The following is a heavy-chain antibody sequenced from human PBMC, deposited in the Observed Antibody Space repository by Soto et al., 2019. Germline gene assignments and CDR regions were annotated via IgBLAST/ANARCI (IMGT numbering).Heavy chain of an antibody. V-gene: IGHV3-23*01. CDR3: TRETVAGITGLDY. CDR2: ISVSDAFI. D-gene: IGHD1-20*01. CDR1: GLKVAAFA. Sequence: EVQLLESGGDLVQPGGSLRLSCAAPGLKVAAFAVNWAPRAPGKGLEWVSGISVSDAFIYYADSVRGRFSISRDASENILYLQMNSLRVDDTALYYCTRETVAGITGLDYWGPGTLVTVSS. J-gene: IGHJ4*02.